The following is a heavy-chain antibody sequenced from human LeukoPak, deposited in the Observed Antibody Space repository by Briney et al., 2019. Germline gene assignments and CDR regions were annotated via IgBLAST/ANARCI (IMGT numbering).Heavy chain of an antibody. CDR3: ARGGSGGTGDWFDS. V-gene: IGHV1-46*01. D-gene: IGHD3-10*01. CDR1: GYTCSTYN. Sequence: ASVQVSCKASGYTCSTYNVHWVRQEHVQRLEWMRIINPSGGSTSYAQKFQGRVTMSRDTSTSTVYMELTSLRSEDTAVYYCARGGSGGTGDWFDSWGQGTLVTVSS. J-gene: IGHJ5*01. CDR2: INPSGGST.